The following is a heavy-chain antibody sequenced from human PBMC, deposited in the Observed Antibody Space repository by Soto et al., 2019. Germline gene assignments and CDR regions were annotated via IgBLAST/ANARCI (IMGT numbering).Heavy chain of an antibody. Sequence: GASVKVSCKASGYTFTSYYMHWVRQAPGQGLEWMGIINPSGGSTSYAQKFQGRVTMTRDTSTSTVYMELSSLRSEDTAVYYCAGVMQGELFYYYYGMDVWGQGTTVTVSS. J-gene: IGHJ6*02. CDR1: GYTFTSYY. D-gene: IGHD3-16*01. CDR3: AGVMQGELFYYYYGMDV. V-gene: IGHV1-46*01. CDR2: INPSGGST.